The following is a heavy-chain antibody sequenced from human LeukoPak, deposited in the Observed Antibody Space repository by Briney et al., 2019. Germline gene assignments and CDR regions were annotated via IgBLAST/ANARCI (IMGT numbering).Heavy chain of an antibody. CDR3: AREDYGSGDGY. CDR2: IYYSGST. CDR1: GGSISSGGYY. Sequence: SETLSLTCTVSGGSISSGGYYWSWIRQHPGKGLEWIGYIYYSGSTYYNPSLKSRVTISVDTSKNQFSLKLSSVTAADTAVHYCAREDYGSGDGYWGQGTLVTVSS. J-gene: IGHJ4*02. V-gene: IGHV4-31*03. D-gene: IGHD3-10*01.